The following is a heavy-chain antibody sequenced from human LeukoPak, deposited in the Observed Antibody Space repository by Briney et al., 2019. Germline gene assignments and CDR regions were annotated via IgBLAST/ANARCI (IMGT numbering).Heavy chain of an antibody. V-gene: IGHV4-61*02. D-gene: IGHD3-22*01. CDR3: ARAGYYDSSGNFDY. CDR1: GDSISSGSFY. J-gene: IGHJ4*02. CDR2: IHTSGST. Sequence: PSETLSLTCTVSGDSISSGSFYWSWIRQPPGKGLEWIGRIHTSGSTNYNPSLKSRVTMSLDTSKNQFSLKLSSVTAADTAVYYCARAGYYDSSGNFDYWGQGTLVTVSS.